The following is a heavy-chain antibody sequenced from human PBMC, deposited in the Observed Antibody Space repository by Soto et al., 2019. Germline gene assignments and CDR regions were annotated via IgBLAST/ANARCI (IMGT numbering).Heavy chain of an antibody. CDR2: IKPDGSEK. V-gene: IGHV3-7*03. Sequence: GGSLRLSCATSGFTFRSYWMTWVRQAPGKGPEWVANIKPDGSEKQYVDSVKGRFTVSRDNAKKSLDLQMNSPRVEDTAVYYCARAEDYDFWSGPPKYFDNWGQGTQVTVSS. CDR3: ARAEDYDFWSGPPKYFDN. J-gene: IGHJ4*02. D-gene: IGHD3-3*01. CDR1: GFTFRSYW.